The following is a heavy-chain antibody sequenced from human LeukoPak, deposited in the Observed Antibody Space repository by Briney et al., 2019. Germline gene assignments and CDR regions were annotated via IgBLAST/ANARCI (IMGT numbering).Heavy chain of an antibody. CDR3: ARGVFIGIAARRGWFDP. CDR1: GGSISSSSYY. V-gene: IGHV4-39*07. CDR2: IYYSGST. J-gene: IGHJ5*02. D-gene: IGHD6-6*01. Sequence: SETLSLTCTVSGGSISSSSYYWGWIRQPPGKGLEWIGSIYYSGSTYYNPSLKSRVTISVDTSKNQFSLKLSSVTAADTAVYYCARGVFIGIAARRGWFDPWGQGTLVTVSS.